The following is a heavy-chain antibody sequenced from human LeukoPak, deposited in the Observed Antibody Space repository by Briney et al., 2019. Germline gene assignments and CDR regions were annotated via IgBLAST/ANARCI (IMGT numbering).Heavy chain of an antibody. J-gene: IGHJ6*03. Sequence: GGSLRLSCAASGFTFSSYGMHWVRQAPGKGLEWVAFIWYDGSSKYYADSVKGRFTISRDNSKNTLNLQMNSLRAEDTAVYYCAKRDAAGTGSGSYYMDVWGKGTTVTVSS. CDR3: AKRDAAGTGSGSYYMDV. CDR1: GFTFSSYG. CDR2: IWYDGSSK. V-gene: IGHV3-30*02. D-gene: IGHD6-13*01.